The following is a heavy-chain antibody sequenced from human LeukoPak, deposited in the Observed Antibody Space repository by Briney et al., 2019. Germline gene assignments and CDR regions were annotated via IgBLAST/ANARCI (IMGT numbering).Heavy chain of an antibody. Sequence: GGSLRHSCTASGFTFGDYAMSWVRQAPGKGPEWVGFIRSKAYGGTTEYAASGKGRFTISRDDSKSIAYLQMNTMKTEDTAVYYCTRDPGSSGWYSTDDAFDIWGQGTMVTVSS. CDR3: TRDPGSSGWYSTDDAFDI. V-gene: IGHV3-49*04. CDR2: IRSKAYGGTT. D-gene: IGHD6-19*01. J-gene: IGHJ3*02. CDR1: GFTFGDYA.